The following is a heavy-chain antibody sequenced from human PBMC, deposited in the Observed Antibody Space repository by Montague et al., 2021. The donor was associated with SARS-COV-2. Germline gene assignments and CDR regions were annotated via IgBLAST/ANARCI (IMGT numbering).Heavy chain of an antibody. V-gene: IGHV3-20*04. Sequence: SLRLSCAASGFTCGDYGMSWVRQAPGKGLEWVSGINWNGGSTGYADSVKGRFTISRDNAKNSLYLQMNSLRAEDTALYYCARDKYCSSTSCYPRDYYYGMDVWGRGTTVTVSS. D-gene: IGHD2-2*01. CDR1: GFTCGDYG. CDR3: ARDKYCSSTSCYPRDYYYGMDV. J-gene: IGHJ6*02. CDR2: INWNGGST.